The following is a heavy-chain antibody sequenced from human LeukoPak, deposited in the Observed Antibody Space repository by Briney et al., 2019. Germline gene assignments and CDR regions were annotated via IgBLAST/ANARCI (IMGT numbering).Heavy chain of an antibody. Sequence: GRSLRLSCAASGFTFSSYGMHWVRQAPGKGLEWVAVISYDGSNKYYADSVKGRFTISRDNSKNTLYLQMNSLRAEDTAVYYCAKVGSSSWYMGDWFDPWGQGTLVTVSS. V-gene: IGHV3-30*18. CDR1: GFTFSSYG. CDR2: ISYDGSNK. CDR3: AKVGSSSWYMGDWFDP. J-gene: IGHJ5*02. D-gene: IGHD6-13*01.